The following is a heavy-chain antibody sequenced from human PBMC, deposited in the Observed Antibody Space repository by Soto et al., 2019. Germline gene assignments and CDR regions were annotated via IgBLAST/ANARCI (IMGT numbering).Heavy chain of an antibody. Sequence: GGSLRLSCAASGFTFANFAMSWVRQAPGKGLEWVSALSGSGGSTYYADSVMGRFTISRDNSKYTLSLQMNSLRAEDTAVYYCAKGVEYDFWSGDYFDYWGQGTLVTVSS. D-gene: IGHD3-3*01. J-gene: IGHJ4*02. V-gene: IGHV3-23*01. CDR3: AKGVEYDFWSGDYFDY. CDR2: LSGSGGST. CDR1: GFTFANFA.